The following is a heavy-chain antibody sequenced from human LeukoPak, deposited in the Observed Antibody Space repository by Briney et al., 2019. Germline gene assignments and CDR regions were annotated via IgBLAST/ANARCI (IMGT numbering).Heavy chain of an antibody. CDR3: ARGQDILTGSYYFDY. Sequence: PSETLSLTCAVYGGSFSGYYWSWIRQPPGKGLEWIGEINHSGSTNYNPSLKSRVTMSVDTSKNQFSLKLSSVTAADTAVYYCARGQDILTGSYYFDYWGQGTLVTVSS. J-gene: IGHJ4*02. CDR2: INHSGST. CDR1: GGSFSGYY. V-gene: IGHV4-34*01. D-gene: IGHD3-9*01.